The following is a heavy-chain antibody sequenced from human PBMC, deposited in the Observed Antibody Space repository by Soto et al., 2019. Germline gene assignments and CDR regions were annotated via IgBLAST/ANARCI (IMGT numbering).Heavy chain of an antibody. J-gene: IGHJ4*02. V-gene: IGHV3-23*01. CDR3: ATEMGATQGPFDN. Sequence: EVQVLESGGGLVQPGGSLRLSCVVSVFPFGAHAMSWVRQAPGKGLEWVSGLSNTGRRTSYADSVKGRFNISRDNSENTVYLQMNSLRVEDTVVYYCATEMGATQGPFDNWGQGTLVTVSS. D-gene: IGHD1-26*01. CDR1: VFPFGAHA. CDR2: LSNTGRRT.